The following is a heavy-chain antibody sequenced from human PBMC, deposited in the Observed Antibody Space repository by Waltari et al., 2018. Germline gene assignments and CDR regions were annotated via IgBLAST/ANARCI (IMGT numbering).Heavy chain of an antibody. D-gene: IGHD1-20*01. V-gene: IGHV3-73*01. J-gene: IGHJ6*02. Sequence: EVQLVESGGGLVQPGGSVNLSCAVSGLPFSDDAIHWVRQASGKGLEWVGRIRSKANSDATAYAASVKGRFTISRDDSKNTAYLQMNSLKTEDTAVYYCIRYNEQNYCGMDVWGQGTTVTVSS. CDR2: IRSKANSDAT. CDR3: IRYNEQNYCGMDV. CDR1: GLPFSDDA.